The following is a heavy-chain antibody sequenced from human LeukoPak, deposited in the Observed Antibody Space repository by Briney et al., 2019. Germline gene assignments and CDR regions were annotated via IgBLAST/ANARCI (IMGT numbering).Heavy chain of an antibody. Sequence: PGGSLRLSCAASGFTFSSYWMHWVRQAPGKGLVWVSRINTDGSSTSYADSVKGRFTISRDNAKNTLYLQMNSLRAEDTAVYSCARGRGDYYYDSSGFGGYWGQGTLVTVS. CDR2: INTDGSST. J-gene: IGHJ4*02. D-gene: IGHD3-22*01. CDR3: ARGRGDYYYDSSGFGGY. V-gene: IGHV3-74*01. CDR1: GFTFSSYW.